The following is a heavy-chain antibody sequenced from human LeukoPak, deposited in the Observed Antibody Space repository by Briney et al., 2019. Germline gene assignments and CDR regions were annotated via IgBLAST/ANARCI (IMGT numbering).Heavy chain of an antibody. J-gene: IGHJ4*02. CDR1: GFTFSNYW. Sequence: GGSLRLSCAASGFTFSNYWMHWVRQDPGKGLVWVSRIDPDGSSTNYADSVKGRFTISRDNAKNTLYLQMTSLRADDTAVYYCARPYYFDSSGYLYSWGQGTLVSVSS. CDR3: ARPYYFDSSGYLYS. V-gene: IGHV3-74*01. D-gene: IGHD3-22*01. CDR2: IDPDGSST.